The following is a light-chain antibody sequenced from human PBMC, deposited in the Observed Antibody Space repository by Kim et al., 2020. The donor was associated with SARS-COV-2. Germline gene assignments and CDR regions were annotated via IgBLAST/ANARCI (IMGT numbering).Light chain of an antibody. CDR1: QSVSSN. Sequence: ATLSVSPGERATLSCRASQSVSSNLAWYQQKPGQAPRLLIYGASTRATGIPARFSGSGSGTEFTLTISSLQSEDFAVYYCQQGGTFGQGTKVDIK. CDR3: QQGGT. V-gene: IGKV3-15*01. CDR2: GAS. J-gene: IGKJ1*01.